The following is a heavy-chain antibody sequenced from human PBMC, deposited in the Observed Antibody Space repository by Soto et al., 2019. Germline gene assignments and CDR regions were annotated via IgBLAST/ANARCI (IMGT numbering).Heavy chain of an antibody. CDR3: ARFREWLPTLDEFYFDY. CDR2: FDPEDGET. Sequence: ASVKVSCKVSGYTLTELSMHWVRQAPGKGLEWMGGFDPEDGETIYAQKFQGRVTMTEDTSTDTAYMELRSLRSDDTAVYYCARFREWLPTLDEFYFDYWGQGTLVTVSS. CDR1: GYTLTELS. V-gene: IGHV1-24*01. D-gene: IGHD6-19*01. J-gene: IGHJ4*02.